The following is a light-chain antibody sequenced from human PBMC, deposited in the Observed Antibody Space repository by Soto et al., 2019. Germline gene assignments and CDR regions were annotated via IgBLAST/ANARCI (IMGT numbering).Light chain of an antibody. CDR1: SSNIGSNY. Sequence: QSVLTQPPSASGTPGQRVTISCSGSSSNIGSNYVYWYQQLPGTAPKLLMYSNNQRPSGVPDRFSGSKSGTSASLAISGLRSEDEADYYCAAWDESLSGRVLGGGTKLTVL. CDR3: AAWDESLSGRV. CDR2: SNN. J-gene: IGLJ3*02. V-gene: IGLV1-47*02.